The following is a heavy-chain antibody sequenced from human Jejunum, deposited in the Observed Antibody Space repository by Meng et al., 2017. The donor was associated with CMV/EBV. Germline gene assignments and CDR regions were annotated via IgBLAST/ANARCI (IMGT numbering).Heavy chain of an antibody. CDR2: ISNSGDST. CDR1: GFTFSNYA. CDR3: AKAPRGSYGLNYFDY. Sequence: SGFTFSNYAMSWVRQAPGKGLEWVSSISNSGDSTYYADSVKGRFTISRDNSDNTLYLQMNSLRDEDTALYYCAKAPRGSYGLNYFDYWGRGTLVTVSS. D-gene: IGHD5-18*01. V-gene: IGHV3-23*01. J-gene: IGHJ4*02.